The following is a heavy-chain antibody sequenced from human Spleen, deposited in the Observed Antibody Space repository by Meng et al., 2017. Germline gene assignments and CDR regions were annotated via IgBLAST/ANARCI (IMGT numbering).Heavy chain of an antibody. V-gene: IGHV3-9*03. CDR2: INWNSGSL. CDR3: AKVGCSGGRCYFDY. Sequence: GGSLRLSCAASGFTLEDYALQWVRQVPGKGLEWVSGINWNSGSLDYADSVKGRFTMSRDNAKNSLYLQVNSLGPEDMALYSCAKVGCSGGRCYFDYWGQGTLVTVSS. CDR1: GFTLEDYA. D-gene: IGHD2-15*01. J-gene: IGHJ4*02.